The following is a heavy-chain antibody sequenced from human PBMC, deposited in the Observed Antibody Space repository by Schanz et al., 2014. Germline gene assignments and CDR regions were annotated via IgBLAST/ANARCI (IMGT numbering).Heavy chain of an antibody. J-gene: IGHJ4*02. CDR2: INSVGNNT. D-gene: IGHD1-1*01. Sequence: EVQLVQSGGGLVQPGGSLRLSCAASGFTFSSHWMHWVRQDPGKGLVWVARINSVGNNTDYAESVKGRFTISRDNSKNTLYLQMNSLRAEDTAVYFCAKIERSEDWGQGTLVTVSS. V-gene: IGHV3-74*01. CDR1: GFTFSSHW. CDR3: AKIERSED.